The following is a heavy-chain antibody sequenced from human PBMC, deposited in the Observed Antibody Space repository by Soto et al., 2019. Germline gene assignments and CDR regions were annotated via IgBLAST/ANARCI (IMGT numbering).Heavy chain of an antibody. CDR1: GVSISSGGYS. D-gene: IGHD2-15*01. CDR3: AHRRGAKNGMDV. Sequence: TLSLTCAVSGVSISSGGYSWSWIRQPPGKGLEWLALIYWDDDKRYSPSLKSRLTITKGTSKNQVVLTMTNMDPVDTATYYCAHRRGAKNGMDVWGQGTTVTVSS. V-gene: IGHV2-5*08. CDR2: IYWDDDK. J-gene: IGHJ6*02.